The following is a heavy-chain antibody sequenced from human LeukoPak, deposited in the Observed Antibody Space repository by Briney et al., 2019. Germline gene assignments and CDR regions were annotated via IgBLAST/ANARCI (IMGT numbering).Heavy chain of an antibody. J-gene: IGHJ5*02. V-gene: IGHV3-48*01. D-gene: IGHD3-10*01. CDR2: ISSSSSTI. Sequence: GGSLRLSCAASGFTFSSYSMNWVRQAPGKGLEWVSYISSSSSTIYYADSVKGRFTISRDNSKNTLYLQMNSLRAEDTAVYYCAKSLLWFGEFDNWFDPWGQGTLVTVSS. CDR3: AKSLLWFGEFDNWFDP. CDR1: GFTFSSYS.